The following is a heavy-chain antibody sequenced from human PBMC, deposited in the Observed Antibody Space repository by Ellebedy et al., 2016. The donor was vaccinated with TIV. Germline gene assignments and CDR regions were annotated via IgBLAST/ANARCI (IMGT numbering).Heavy chain of an antibody. V-gene: IGHV3-33*01. CDR2: IWYDGSNK. CDR3: ARGVFGELSYFDY. J-gene: IGHJ4*02. D-gene: IGHD3-10*02. Sequence: PGGSLRLSCAASGFTFSSYGMHWVRQAPGKGLEWVAVIWYDGSNKYYADSVKGRFTISRDNSKNTLYLQMNSLRAEDTAVYYCARGVFGELSYFDYWGQGTLVTVSS. CDR1: GFTFSSYG.